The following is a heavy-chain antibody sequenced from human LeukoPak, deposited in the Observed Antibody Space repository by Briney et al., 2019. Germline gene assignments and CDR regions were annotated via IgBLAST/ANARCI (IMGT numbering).Heavy chain of an antibody. J-gene: IGHJ3*02. V-gene: IGHV5-51*01. CDR1: GYSFTSYW. D-gene: IGHD3-16*02. CDR2: IYPGDSDT. CDR3: ARWSFLYDYVWGSYRYPDAFDI. Sequence: GESLKISCKGSGYSFTSYWIGWVRQMPGKGLEWMGIIYPGDSDTRYSPSFQGQVTISADKSISTAYLQWSSLKASDTAMYYCARWSFLYDYVWGSYRYPDAFDIWGQGTMVTVSS.